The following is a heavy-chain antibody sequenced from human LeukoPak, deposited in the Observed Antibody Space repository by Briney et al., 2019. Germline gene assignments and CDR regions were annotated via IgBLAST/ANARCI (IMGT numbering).Heavy chain of an antibody. CDR3: ARSPELGYFTTSTYFDY. V-gene: IGHV1-2*02. J-gene: IGHJ4*02. D-gene: IGHD1-26*01. CDR2: INPNSGGT. Sequence: GASVKVSCKASGYTFTGYYMHWVRQAPGQGLEWMGWINPNSGGTNYAQKFQGRVTMTRDTSISTAYMELSRLRSDDTAVYYCARSPELGYFTTSTYFDYWGQGTLVTVSS. CDR1: GYTFTGYY.